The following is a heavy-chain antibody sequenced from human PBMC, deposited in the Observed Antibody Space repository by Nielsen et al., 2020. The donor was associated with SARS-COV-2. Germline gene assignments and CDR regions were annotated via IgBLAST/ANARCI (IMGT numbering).Heavy chain of an antibody. CDR2: IYYRGST. CDR3: AREGFDWHYDY. D-gene: IGHD3-9*01. V-gene: IGHV4-39*07. J-gene: IGHJ4*02. CDR1: GGSISTSSHY. Sequence: SETLSLTCSVSGGSISTSSHYWGWIRQPPGKGLEWIGSIYYRGSTNYSPSLKSRVTMSVDTSKNQFSLKLSSVTAADTAVYYCAREGFDWHYDYWGQGALVTVSS.